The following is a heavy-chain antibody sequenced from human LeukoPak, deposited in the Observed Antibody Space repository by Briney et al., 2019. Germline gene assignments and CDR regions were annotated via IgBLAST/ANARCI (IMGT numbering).Heavy chain of an antibody. Sequence: PGGSLRLSCAASGFTLSTYWMSWVRQAPGKGLEWSANIKQDGSEKYYVDSVKGRFTISRDNANNSLYLQMNSLRAEDTAVYYCAREYYSDSSGSDYWGQGTLVTVSS. D-gene: IGHD3-22*01. CDR3: AREYYSDSSGSDY. V-gene: IGHV3-7*05. J-gene: IGHJ4*02. CDR2: IKQDGSEK. CDR1: GFTLSTYW.